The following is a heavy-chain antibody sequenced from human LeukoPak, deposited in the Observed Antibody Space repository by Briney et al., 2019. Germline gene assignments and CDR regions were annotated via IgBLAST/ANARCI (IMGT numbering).Heavy chain of an antibody. D-gene: IGHD6-13*01. CDR3: ARGTIAAAGYYYFDY. Sequence: GGSLRLSCAASGFTFSSYWMSWVRQAPGKGLEWVANIKQDESEKYYVDSVKGRFTISRDNAKNSLYLQMNSLRAEDTAVYYCARGTIAAAGYYYFDYWGQGTQVTVSS. V-gene: IGHV3-7*04. CDR1: GFTFSSYW. CDR2: IKQDESEK. J-gene: IGHJ4*02.